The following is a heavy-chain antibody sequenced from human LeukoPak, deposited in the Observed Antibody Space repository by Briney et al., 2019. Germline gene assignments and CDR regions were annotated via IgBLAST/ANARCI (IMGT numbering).Heavy chain of an antibody. CDR3: ARDSMSGHFDY. J-gene: IGHJ4*02. CDR2: VYTTGST. D-gene: IGHD3-3*01. Sequence: PSETLSLTCTVSGGSISSYYWSWIRQPAGKGLEWIGRVYTTGSTNYNPSLKSRVTVSVDTSKNQFFLKLSSVTAADTAVYYCARDSMSGHFDYWGQGTLVTVSS. V-gene: IGHV4-4*07. CDR1: GGSISSYY.